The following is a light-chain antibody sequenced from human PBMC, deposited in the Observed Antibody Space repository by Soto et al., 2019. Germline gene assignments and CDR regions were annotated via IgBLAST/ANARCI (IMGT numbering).Light chain of an antibody. CDR2: DAS. CDR3: QERTNWPPYT. CDR1: QSVRSS. Sequence: ALTQSPATLSLSPGERATLSCRASQSVRSSLAWYQQKPGQAPRLVIYDASNRATGIPARFSGSGSGTDFTLTSSSLEHEDFAVYYCQERTNWPPYTFGQGTKLEIK. J-gene: IGKJ2*01. V-gene: IGKV3-11*01.